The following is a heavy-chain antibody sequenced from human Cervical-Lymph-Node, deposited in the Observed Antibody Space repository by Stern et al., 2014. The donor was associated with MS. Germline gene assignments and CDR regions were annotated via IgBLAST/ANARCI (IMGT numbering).Heavy chain of an antibody. CDR1: GFTFSSYA. V-gene: IGHV3-23*04. D-gene: IGHD2-21*02. Sequence: VQLVESGGGLVQPGGSLRLSCAASGFTFSSYAMSWVRQAPGKGLEWVSAISGSGGSTYYADSVKGRFTISRDNSKNTLYLQMNSLRAEDTAVYYCAKDSTYCGGDCYSGLDYWGQGTLVTVSS. J-gene: IGHJ4*02. CDR3: AKDSTYCGGDCYSGLDY. CDR2: ISGSGGST.